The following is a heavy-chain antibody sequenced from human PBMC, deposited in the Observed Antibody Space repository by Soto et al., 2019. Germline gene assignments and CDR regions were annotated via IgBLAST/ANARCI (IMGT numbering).Heavy chain of an antibody. V-gene: IGHV3-30-3*01. CDR2: ISYDGSNK. CDR1: GFTFISYA. Sequence: QVQLVESGGGVVQPGRSLRLSCAASGFTFISYAMHWVRQAPGKGLEWVAVISYDGSNKYYADSVKGRFTISRDNSKNTLYLQMNSLRAEDTAVYYCARTVDYWGQGTLVTVSS. J-gene: IGHJ4*02. CDR3: ARTVDY.